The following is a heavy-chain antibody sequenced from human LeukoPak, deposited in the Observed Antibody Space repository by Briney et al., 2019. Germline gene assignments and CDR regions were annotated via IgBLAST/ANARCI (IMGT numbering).Heavy chain of an antibody. CDR3: ARHIYCSSTSCGMYYYYGMDV. CDR1: GDYISSYY. V-gene: IGHV4-59*08. Sequence: SETLSLTCTVSGDYISSYYWSWIRQPPGKGLEWIGYIYCSGSTNYNPSLKSRVTISVDTSKNQFSLKLSSVTAADTAVYYCARHIYCSSTSCGMYYYYGMDVWGQGTTVTVSS. D-gene: IGHD2-2*01. CDR2: IYCSGST. J-gene: IGHJ6*02.